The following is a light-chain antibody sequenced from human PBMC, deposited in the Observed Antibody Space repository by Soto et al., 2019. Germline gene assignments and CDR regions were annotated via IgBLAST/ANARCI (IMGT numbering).Light chain of an antibody. V-gene: IGLV2-14*03. CDR1: SSDVGGYNF. CDR2: DVS. Sequence: QSVLTQPASVSGSPGQSITISCTGTSSDVGGYNFVSWYQCHPDKAPKLMIYDVSNRPSGASTRFSGSKSGNTASLTISGLQAEDEADYYCSSYTSTSTQVFGTGTKVTVL. CDR3: SSYTSTSTQV. J-gene: IGLJ1*01.